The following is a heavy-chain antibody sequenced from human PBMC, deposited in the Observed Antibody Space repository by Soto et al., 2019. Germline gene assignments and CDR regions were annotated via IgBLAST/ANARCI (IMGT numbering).Heavy chain of an antibody. CDR1: GDTFTTYD. V-gene: IGHV1-8*01. D-gene: IGHD3-10*01. CDR3: ASSRASGSYDLLEY. CDR2: INPNSGNI. J-gene: IGHJ4*02. Sequence: ASVKVSCKASGDTFTTYDINWVRQATGHGLEWMGWINPNSGNIGYAQRFQGRVTMTRDTAIRTAYMEVSSLRSDDTAVYYCASSRASGSYDLLEYWGQGTLVNVSS.